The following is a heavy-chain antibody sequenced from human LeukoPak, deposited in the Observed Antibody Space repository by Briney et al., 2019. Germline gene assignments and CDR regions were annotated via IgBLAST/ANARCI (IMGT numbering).Heavy chain of an antibody. J-gene: IGHJ2*01. CDR3: AGRVESTGSFDL. V-gene: IGHV4-4*07. Sequence: SETLSLTCTVSGGSISSYYWSWIRQPAGKGLEWIGRIYTSGSTNYNPSLKSRVTMSVGTSKNQFSLKLSSVTAADTAVYYCAGRVESTGSFDLWGRGTLVTVSS. CDR1: GGSISSYY. D-gene: IGHD1-14*01. CDR2: IYTSGST.